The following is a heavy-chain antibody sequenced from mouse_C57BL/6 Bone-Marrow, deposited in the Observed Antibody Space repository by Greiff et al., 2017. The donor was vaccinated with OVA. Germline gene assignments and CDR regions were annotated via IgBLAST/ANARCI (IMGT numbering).Heavy chain of an antibody. CDR3: ANTTAWCFDV. J-gene: IGHJ1*03. CDR1: GYTFTTYP. CDR2: FHPYNDDT. D-gene: IGHD1-2*01. Sequence: VKLMASGAELVKPGASVKMSCKASGYTFTTYPIEWMKQNHGKSLEWIGNFHPYNDDTKYNEKFKGKATLTVEKSSSTVYLERSRLTSDDSAVDYCANTTAWCFDVWGTGATVTVSS. V-gene: IGHV1-47*01.